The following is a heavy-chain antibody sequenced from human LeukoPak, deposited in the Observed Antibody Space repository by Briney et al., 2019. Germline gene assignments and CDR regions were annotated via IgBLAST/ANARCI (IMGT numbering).Heavy chain of an antibody. Sequence: PGGSLRLSCAVSGITLSNYGMSWVRQAPGKGLEWVAGISDSGGSTKYADSVKGRFTISRDNPKNTLIQQMNSLRAEDTAVYFCAKRGVVIRVILIGFHKEAHYFESWGQGALVTVSS. V-gene: IGHV3-23*01. CDR2: ISDSGGST. D-gene: IGHD3-9*01. J-gene: IGHJ4*02. CDR3: AKRGVVIRVILIGFHKEAHYFES. CDR1: GITLSNYG.